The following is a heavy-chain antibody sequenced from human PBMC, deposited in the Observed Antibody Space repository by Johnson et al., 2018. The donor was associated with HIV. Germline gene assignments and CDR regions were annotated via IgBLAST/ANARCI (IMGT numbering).Heavy chain of an antibody. CDR2: ISYDGSNK. Sequence: VQLVESEGGVVQPGRSLRLSCAASGFTFSSYAMHWVRQAPGKGLEWVAVISYDGSNKYYADSVKGRFTISRDNSKNTLYLQMNSLRAEDTAVYYCASGTYYNFWSGYLLADAFDIWGQGTMVTVSS. CDR3: ASGTYYNFWSGYLLADAFDI. J-gene: IGHJ3*02. V-gene: IGHV3-30-3*01. D-gene: IGHD3-3*01. CDR1: GFTFSSYA.